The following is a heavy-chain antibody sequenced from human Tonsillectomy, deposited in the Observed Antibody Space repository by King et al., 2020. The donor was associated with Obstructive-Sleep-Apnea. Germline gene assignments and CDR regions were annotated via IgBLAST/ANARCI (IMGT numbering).Heavy chain of an antibody. CDR1: GFSFSDYT. CDR2: NSRSSTTI. CDR3: ARDSKSGSEVGAFDI. D-gene: IGHD1-26*01. Sequence: VQLVESGGGLVQPGGALRLSCAASGFSFSDYTMNWVRQAPGKGLEWVSYNSRSSTTIHYADSVKGRVTISRDNAENSLYLQMSSLRAEDTAVYYCARDSKSGSEVGAFDIWGQGTVVTVSS. V-gene: IGHV3-48*04. J-gene: IGHJ3*02.